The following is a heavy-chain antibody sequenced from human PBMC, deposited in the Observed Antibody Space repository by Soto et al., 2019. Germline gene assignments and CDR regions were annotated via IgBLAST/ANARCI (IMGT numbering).Heavy chain of an antibody. CDR2: IWYDGSNK. J-gene: IGHJ6*03. D-gene: IGHD4-4*01. CDR1: GFTFSSYG. V-gene: IGHV3-33*01. Sequence: QVQLVESGGGVVQPGRSLRLSCAASGFTFSSYGMHWVRQAPGKGLEWVAVIWYDGSNKYYADSVKGRFTISRDNSKNTLYLQMNSLRAEDTAVYYCARGAGSNYSPYYYYYYMDVWGKGTTVTVSS. CDR3: ARGAGSNYSPYYYYYYMDV.